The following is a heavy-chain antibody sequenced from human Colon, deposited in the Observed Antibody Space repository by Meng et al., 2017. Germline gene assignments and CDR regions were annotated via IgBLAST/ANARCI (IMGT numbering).Heavy chain of an antibody. V-gene: IGHV4-4*02. CDR2: ISQSGTT. CDR1: GGPSNIGVW. Sequence: VQVKERGPVLVMPSGTLPLTCAVSGGPSNIGVWWCWVRQAPGKGLEWIGEISQSGTTYYNPSLKSRVTITGDWSKNQFSLNLNSVTAADTALYYCVRQGMTSYSWGYWGQGTLVTVSS. J-gene: IGHJ4*02. CDR3: VRQGMTSYSWGY. D-gene: IGHD3-9*01.